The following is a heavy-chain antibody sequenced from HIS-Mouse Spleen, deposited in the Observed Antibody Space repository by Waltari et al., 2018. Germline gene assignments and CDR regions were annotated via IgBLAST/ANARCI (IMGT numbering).Heavy chain of an antibody. V-gene: IGHV1-2*02. CDR3: ARDRSVATTRYYFDY. J-gene: IGHJ4*02. CDR1: GYTFTGYY. D-gene: IGHD5-12*01. CDR2: VNPNSGGT. Sequence: QVQLVQSGAEVKKPGASVKVSCKASGYTFTGYYMHWVRQAPGQGLEWKGWVNPNSGGTIYAPKFQGRVTMTRDTSISTAYMELSRLRSDDTAVYYCARDRSVATTRYYFDYWGQGTLVTVSS.